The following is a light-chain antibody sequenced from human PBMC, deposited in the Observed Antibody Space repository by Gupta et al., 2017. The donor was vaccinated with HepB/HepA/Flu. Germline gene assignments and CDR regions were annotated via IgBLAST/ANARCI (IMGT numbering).Light chain of an antibody. Sequence: DLVMTQSQASLAVSLGERATINCKSSQSVLYSSDTNNYLSWYQQEPGQPPKLLISWASAREYGVPDRFSASGSGTDFTLTSSSLQAEDGAVYYCQQYHTMPWTFGQWTKVEIK. CDR3: QQYHTMPWT. CDR2: WAS. J-gene: IGKJ1*01. V-gene: IGKV4-1*01. CDR1: QSVLYSSDTNNY.